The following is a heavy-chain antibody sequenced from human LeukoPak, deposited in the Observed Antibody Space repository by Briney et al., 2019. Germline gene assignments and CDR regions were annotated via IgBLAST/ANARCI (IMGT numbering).Heavy chain of an antibody. CDR3: ARSESSSLRDYYYMDV. CDR2: IIPIFGTA. CDR1: GGTFSSYA. Sequence: SVKVSCKASGGTFSSYAMSWVRQAAGQGLEWMGGIIPIFGTANYAQKFQGRVTITTDESTGTAYMELSSLRSEDTAVYYCARSESSSLRDYYYMDVWGKGTTVTVSS. J-gene: IGHJ6*03. V-gene: IGHV1-69*05.